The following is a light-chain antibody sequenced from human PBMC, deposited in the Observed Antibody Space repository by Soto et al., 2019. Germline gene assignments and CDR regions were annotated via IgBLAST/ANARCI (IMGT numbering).Light chain of an antibody. Sequence: SALTQPASVSGSPGQSITISCTGTGSDVGGYNYVSWYQHHPGKAPKLIIYDVTNRPSGVSNPFSGSKSGNTASLTISGLQPEDEADCYCSSYTTSNTRQIVFGTGTKVTVL. CDR3: SSYTTSNTRQIV. CDR1: GSDVGGYNY. CDR2: DVT. J-gene: IGLJ1*01. V-gene: IGLV2-14*03.